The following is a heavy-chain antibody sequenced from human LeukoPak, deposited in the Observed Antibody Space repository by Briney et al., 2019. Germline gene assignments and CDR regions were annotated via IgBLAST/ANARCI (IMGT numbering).Heavy chain of an antibody. CDR3: ARDLWVATIFPGAFDI. V-gene: IGHV3-48*03. D-gene: IGHD5-24*01. J-gene: IGHJ3*02. Sequence: GGSLRLSCAASGFTFSSYEMNWVRQAPGKGLEWVSYINTRGTTIYYADSAKGRFTISRDNAKNSLYLQMNSLRAEDTAVYYCARDLWVATIFPGAFDIWGQGTMVTVSS. CDR1: GFTFSSYE. CDR2: INTRGTTI.